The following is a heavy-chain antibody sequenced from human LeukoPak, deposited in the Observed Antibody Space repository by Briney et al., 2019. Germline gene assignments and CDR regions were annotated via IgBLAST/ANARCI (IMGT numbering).Heavy chain of an antibody. CDR1: GFTFSSYW. D-gene: IGHD3-22*01. V-gene: IGHV3-21*01. CDR2: ISVRSNYR. J-gene: IGHJ4*02. CDR3: VRLRRNSDRSGYYYYYDY. Sequence: GGSLRLSCAASGFTFSSYWMSWVRQAPGKGLEWVSSISVRSNYRYYADSVRGRFTISRDDARDSLFLQMNSLRAEDTAVYSCVRLRRNSDRSGYYYYYDYWGQGTLVTVSS.